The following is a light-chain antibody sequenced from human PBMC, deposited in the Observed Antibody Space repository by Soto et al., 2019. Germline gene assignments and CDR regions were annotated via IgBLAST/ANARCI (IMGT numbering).Light chain of an antibody. CDR2: AAS. CDR3: QQSYSTPQIT. V-gene: IGKV1-39*01. J-gene: IGKJ3*01. Sequence: DFPMTQSPPSLSASVGDTVTITCRASQDIGTFLNWYQQKPGKAPKLLIYAASDLLSGVSSRFSGSGSGTDFTLTISSLQPEDFATYYCQQSYSTPQITFGPGTKVDMK. CDR1: QDIGTF.